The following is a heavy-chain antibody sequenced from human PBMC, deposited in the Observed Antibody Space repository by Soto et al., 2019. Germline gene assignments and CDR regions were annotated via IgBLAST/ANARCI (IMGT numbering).Heavy chain of an antibody. D-gene: IGHD1-20*01. J-gene: IGHJ6*02. V-gene: IGHV4-31*03. CDR3: ARRPYHWNRAGYYSAGLDV. CDR2: IYYSGTT. Sequence: SETLSLTCTVFGDSIHSGDDYWTWIRQHPGKGLEWMGHIYYSGTTHYNPSLKCRVTISADTSKNQFSPKLTSVPAADTAVFYRARRPYHWNRAGYYSAGLDVFGQGTSVT. CDR1: GDSIHSGDDY.